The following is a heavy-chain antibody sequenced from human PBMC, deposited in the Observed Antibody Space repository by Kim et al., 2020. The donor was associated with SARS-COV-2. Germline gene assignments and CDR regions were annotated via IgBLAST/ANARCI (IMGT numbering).Heavy chain of an antibody. Sequence: GKGNTIYSQKFQGRGTFTTDTSASTAYMELSSLRSEDAAVYYCLGGYYFDYWGQGTLVTVSS. CDR3: LGGYYFDY. J-gene: IGHJ4*02. D-gene: IGHD2-15*01. V-gene: IGHV1-3*01. CDR2: GKGNT.